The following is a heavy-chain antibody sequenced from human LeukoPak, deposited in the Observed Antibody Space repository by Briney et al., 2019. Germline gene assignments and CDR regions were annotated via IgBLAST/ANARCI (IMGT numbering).Heavy chain of an antibody. CDR2: FNPEDGET. CDR3: ATKSPYYYYYYGMDV. CDR1: GYTLTELS. J-gene: IGHJ6*02. Sequence: ASVKVSCKVSGYTLTELSMHWVRQAPGKGLEWMGGFNPEDGETIYAQKFQGRVTMTEDTSTDTAYMELSSLRSEDTAVYYCATKSPYYYYYYGMDVWGQGTTVTVSS. V-gene: IGHV1-24*01.